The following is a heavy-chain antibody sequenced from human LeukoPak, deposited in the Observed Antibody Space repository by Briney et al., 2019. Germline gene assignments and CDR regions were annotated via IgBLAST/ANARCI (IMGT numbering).Heavy chain of an antibody. CDR3: AKVTSGYYYPMDV. Sequence: PGGSLRLSCAASGFTFGSYAMSWLREAPGKGLDWVSGVGGSGANTFYADSVKGRFTISRDNSKDTVYLEMNSLRAEDTGVEYCAKVTSGYYYPMDVWGKGTTVTVSS. D-gene: IGHD4-23*01. J-gene: IGHJ6*03. CDR1: GFTFGSYA. V-gene: IGHV3-23*01. CDR2: VGGSGANT.